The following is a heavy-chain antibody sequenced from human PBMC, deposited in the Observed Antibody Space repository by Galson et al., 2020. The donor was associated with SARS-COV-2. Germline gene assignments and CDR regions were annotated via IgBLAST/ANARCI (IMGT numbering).Heavy chain of an antibody. Sequence: SVKVSCKASGFTFTSSAVQWVRQARGQRLEWIGWIVVGSGNTKYAQKFQERVTITRDMSTSTAYMELSSLRSEDTAVYYCARSGYCTNGVCPYYYYYLDVWGKGTTVTVSS. CDR2: IVVGSGNT. CDR3: ARSGYCTNGVCPYYYYYLDV. CDR1: GFTFTSSA. V-gene: IGHV1-58*01. D-gene: IGHD2-8*01. J-gene: IGHJ6*03.